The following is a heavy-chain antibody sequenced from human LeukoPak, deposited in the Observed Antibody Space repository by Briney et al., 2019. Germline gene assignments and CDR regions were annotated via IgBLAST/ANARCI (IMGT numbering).Heavy chain of an antibody. Sequence: PGGSLRLSCAASGFTFSSYEMNWVRQAPGKGLEWVSYISSSGSTIYYADSVKGRFTISRDNAKDSLYLQMNSLRVEDTAVYYCAQDYRTTGQFDYWGQGTLVTVSS. J-gene: IGHJ4*02. CDR3: AQDYRTTGQFDY. V-gene: IGHV3-48*03. D-gene: IGHD4-17*01. CDR1: GFTFSSYE. CDR2: ISSSGSTI.